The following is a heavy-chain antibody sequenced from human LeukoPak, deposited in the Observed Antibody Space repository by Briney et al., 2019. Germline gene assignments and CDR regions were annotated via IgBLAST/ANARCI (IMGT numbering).Heavy chain of an antibody. J-gene: IGHJ5*02. CDR1: GGSISSHY. CDR2: IYYSGST. Sequence: KASETLSLTCTVSGGSISSHYWSWIRQPPGKGLEWIGYIYYSGSTNYNPSLKSRVTISVDTSKNQFSLMLSSVTAADTAVYYCARGYCSSTSCYRIGWFDPWGQGTLVTVSS. D-gene: IGHD2-2*02. CDR3: ARGYCSSTSCYRIGWFDP. V-gene: IGHV4-59*11.